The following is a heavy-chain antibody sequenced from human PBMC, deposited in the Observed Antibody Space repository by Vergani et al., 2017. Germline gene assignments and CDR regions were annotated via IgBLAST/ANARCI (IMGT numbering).Heavy chain of an antibody. CDR1: GFTFSHYS. V-gene: IGHV3-21*01. D-gene: IGHD2-8*01. J-gene: IGHJ6*03. Sequence: EVQMVESGGGLVKPGGSLRLSCVASGFTFSHYSMNWVRQAPGKGLEWVSSISGNNDDVYYADSVKGRFTISRDNAKNSLYLDMSSLRAEDTAVYYCARSGYCAHGVCYMTYYYYMDVWGKGPAVTVSS. CDR3: ARSGYCAHGVCYMTYYYYMDV. CDR2: ISGNNDDV.